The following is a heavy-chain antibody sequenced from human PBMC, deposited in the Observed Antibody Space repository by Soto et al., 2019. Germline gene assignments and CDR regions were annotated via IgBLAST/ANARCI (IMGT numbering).Heavy chain of an antibody. CDR1: GYTFTSYG. V-gene: IGHV1-18*01. J-gene: IGHJ6*02. Sequence: ASVKVSCKASGYTFTSYGISWVRQAPGQGLEWMGWISAYNGNTNYAQKLQGRVTMTTDTSTSTAYMELRSLRSDDTAVYYCARALRDCISTSCYKYYYYGMDVWGQGTTVTVSS. D-gene: IGHD2-2*02. CDR3: ARALRDCISTSCYKYYYYGMDV. CDR2: ISAYNGNT.